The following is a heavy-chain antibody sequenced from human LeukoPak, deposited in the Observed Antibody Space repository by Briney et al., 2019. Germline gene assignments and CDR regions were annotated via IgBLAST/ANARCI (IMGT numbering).Heavy chain of an antibody. CDR3: AKATIFGVVTRFDP. Sequence: GGSLRLSCAASGFIFSTYAMSWVRQAPGKGLEWVSAITGSGDSTYYADSVKGRFTISRDNSKNTLYLQMNSLRAEDTAVYYCAKATIFGVVTRFDPWGQGTLVTVSS. CDR2: ITGSGDST. CDR1: GFIFSTYA. D-gene: IGHD3-3*01. V-gene: IGHV3-23*01. J-gene: IGHJ5*02.